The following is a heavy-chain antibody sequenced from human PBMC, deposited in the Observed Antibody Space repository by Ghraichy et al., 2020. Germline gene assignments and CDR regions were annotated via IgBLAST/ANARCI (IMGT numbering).Heavy chain of an antibody. D-gene: IGHD3-10*02. CDR1: GFSVSNNY. CDR2: TYSGGST. J-gene: IGHJ6*02. CDR3: ASDVRVYGMDV. V-gene: IGHV3-53*01. Sequence: GSLRLSCAASGFSVSNNYMNWVRQAPGKGLEWVSVTYSGGSTKYADSVKGRFTISRDNSENTLYLQMNSLRAEDTAVYYCASDVRVYGMDVWGQGTTVTVSS.